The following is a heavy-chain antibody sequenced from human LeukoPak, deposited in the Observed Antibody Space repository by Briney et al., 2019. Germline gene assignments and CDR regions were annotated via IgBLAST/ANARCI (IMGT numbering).Heavy chain of an antibody. D-gene: IGHD3-3*01. CDR2: INPNSGGT. J-gene: IGHJ4*02. Sequence: ASVKVSCKASGYTFTGYYMHWVRQAPGQGLEWMGRINPNSGGTNYAQKFQGRGTMTRDTSISTAYTGLSRLRSDDTAVYYCARAQLRITIFGVVTPAFDYWGQGTLVTVSS. V-gene: IGHV1-2*06. CDR1: GYTFTGYY. CDR3: ARAQLRITIFGVVTPAFDY.